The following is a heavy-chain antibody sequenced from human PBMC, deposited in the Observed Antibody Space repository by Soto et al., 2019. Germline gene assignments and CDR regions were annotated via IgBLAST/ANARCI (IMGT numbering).Heavy chain of an antibody. CDR3: ARARITMIVVAISYYYYGMDV. J-gene: IGHJ6*02. Sequence: GASVKVSCKASGGTFSSYAISWVRQAPGQGLEWMGGIIPIFGTANYAQKFQGRVTITADESTSTAYMELSSLRSEDTAVYYCARARITMIVVAISYYYYGMDVWGQGTTVTVSS. CDR2: IIPIFGTA. D-gene: IGHD3-22*01. CDR1: GGTFSSYA. V-gene: IGHV1-69*13.